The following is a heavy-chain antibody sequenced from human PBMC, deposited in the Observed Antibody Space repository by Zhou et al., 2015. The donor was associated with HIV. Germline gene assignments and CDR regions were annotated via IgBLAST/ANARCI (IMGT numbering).Heavy chain of an antibody. V-gene: IGHV3-30*18. CDR1: GFTFSSYG. CDR2: ISYDGSNK. CDR3: AKAAIRGTSCWVCYFDY. D-gene: IGHD2-2*01. J-gene: IGHJ4*02. Sequence: QVQLVESGGGVVQPGRSLRLSCAASGFTFSSYGMHWVRQAPGKGLEWVAVISYDGSNKYYADSVKGRFTISRDNSKNTLYLQMNSLRAEDTAVYYCAKAAIRGTSCWVCYFDYWGQGTLVTVSS.